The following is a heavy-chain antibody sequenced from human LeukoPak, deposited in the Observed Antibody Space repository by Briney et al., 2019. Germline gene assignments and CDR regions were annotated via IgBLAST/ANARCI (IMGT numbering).Heavy chain of an antibody. CDR3: ARAYSGTGSDAFDI. J-gene: IGHJ3*02. Sequence: GASVKVSCKASGYTFTSYDINWVRQATGQGLEWMGWMNPNSGNTGYAQKFQGRVTITRNTSISTAYMELSSLRSEDTAVYYRARAYSGTGSDAFDIWGQGTMVTVSS. V-gene: IGHV1-8*03. CDR2: MNPNSGNT. CDR1: GYTFTSYD. D-gene: IGHD3/OR15-3a*01.